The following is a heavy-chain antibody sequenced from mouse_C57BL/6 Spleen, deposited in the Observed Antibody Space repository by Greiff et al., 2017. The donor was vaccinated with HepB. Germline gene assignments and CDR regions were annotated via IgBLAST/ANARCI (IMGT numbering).Heavy chain of an antibody. V-gene: IGHV1-20*01. CDR1: GYSFTGYF. CDR2: INPYNGDT. CDR3: ARSMYDGYFYGMDY. J-gene: IGHJ4*01. D-gene: IGHD2-3*01. Sequence: VQLQQSGPELVKPGDSVKISCKASGYSFTGYFMNWVMQSHGKSLEWIGRINPYNGDTFYNQKFKGKATLTVDKSSSTAHMELRSLTSEDSAVYYCARSMYDGYFYGMDYWGQGTSVTVSS.